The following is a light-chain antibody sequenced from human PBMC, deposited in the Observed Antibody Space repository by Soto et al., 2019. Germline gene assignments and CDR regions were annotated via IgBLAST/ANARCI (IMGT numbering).Light chain of an antibody. CDR2: DAS. V-gene: IGKV3-11*01. Sequence: EIVLTQSPATLSLSPGQRATLSCRASQSVSSYLAWYQQQPGQAPRLLIYDASNRATGIPARFSGRGSGTDLTLTISSLEPEEFAVYYCLQRRAWPLTFGGGTKVEIK. CDR3: LQRRAWPLT. CDR1: QSVSSY. J-gene: IGKJ4*01.